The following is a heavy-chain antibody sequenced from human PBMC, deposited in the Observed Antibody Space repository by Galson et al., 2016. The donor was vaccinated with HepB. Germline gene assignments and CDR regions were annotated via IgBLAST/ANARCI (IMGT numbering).Heavy chain of an antibody. CDR3: ARDSGYTTGWFGY. Sequence: SETLSLTCAVSGDSIRSENWLSWVRQAPGKGLEWIGEIHNSGSPNYNPSLKSRVTISVGKSKNHLSLKLYSVTAADTAVYYCARDSGYTTGWFGYWGQGTLVTVSS. V-gene: IGHV4-4*02. CDR1: GDSIRSENW. D-gene: IGHD3-10*01. J-gene: IGHJ5*01. CDR2: IHNSGSP.